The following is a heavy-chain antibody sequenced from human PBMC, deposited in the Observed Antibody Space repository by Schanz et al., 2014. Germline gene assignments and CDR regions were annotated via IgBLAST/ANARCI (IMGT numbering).Heavy chain of an antibody. Sequence: QVQLLQFGGGVVQPGRSLRLSCAASGFTFSSYAMHSVRQAPGKGLEWVALISNDGSIKYYADSVEGRVTISRDNAKNSLYLQMNSLRAEDTAVYYCAREQIMAAAGLVDYWGHGTLVTVSS. CDR3: AREQIMAAAGLVDY. V-gene: IGHV3-30-3*01. D-gene: IGHD6-13*01. J-gene: IGHJ4*01. CDR1: GFTFSSYA. CDR2: ISNDGSIK.